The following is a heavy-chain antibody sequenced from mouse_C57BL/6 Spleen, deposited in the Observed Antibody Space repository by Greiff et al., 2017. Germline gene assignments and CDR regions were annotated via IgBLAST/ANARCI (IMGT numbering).Heavy chain of an antibody. CDR2: IHPNSGST. CDR1: GYTFTSYW. Sequence: QVQLQQPGAELVKPGASVKLSCKASGYTFTSYWMHWVKQRPGQGLEWIGMIHPNSGSTNYNEKFKSKATLTVDKSSSTAYMQLSSLTSEDSAVYYGARPVSNTVVAPDYYAIDYWGQGTSVTVSS. V-gene: IGHV1-64*01. D-gene: IGHD1-1*01. CDR3: ARPVSNTVVAPDYYAIDY. J-gene: IGHJ4*01.